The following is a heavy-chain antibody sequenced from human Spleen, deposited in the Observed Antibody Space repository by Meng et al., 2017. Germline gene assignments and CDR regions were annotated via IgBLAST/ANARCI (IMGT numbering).Heavy chain of an antibody. CDR3: ARDEDISAAGNLFGDY. CDR2: INPKSGDT. J-gene: IGHJ4*02. Sequence: ASVKVSCKPSGYNFPDYYIHWLRRAPGQGLEWMGRINPKSGDTHYAQKFQARVTMTGDTSISTAYMELIGLRSDDTAMYYCARDEDISAAGNLFGDYWGQGTLVTVSS. CDR1: GYNFPDYY. D-gene: IGHD6-25*01. V-gene: IGHV1-2*06.